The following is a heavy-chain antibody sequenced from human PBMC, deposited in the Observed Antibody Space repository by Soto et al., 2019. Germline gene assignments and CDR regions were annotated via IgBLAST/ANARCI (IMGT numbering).Heavy chain of an antibody. CDR3: ASNRRNYEY. CDR1: GYTFTSYG. J-gene: IGHJ4*02. Sequence: QVQLVQSGAEVKKPGASVKVSCKASGYTFTSYGISWVRQAPGQGLEWMGWISPDNRKTDYAQKVQGRVTMTTDTITNITYMELRSLKYDDTAVYYYASNRRNYEYWGQGNLVTVSS. CDR2: ISPDNRKT. V-gene: IGHV1-18*01.